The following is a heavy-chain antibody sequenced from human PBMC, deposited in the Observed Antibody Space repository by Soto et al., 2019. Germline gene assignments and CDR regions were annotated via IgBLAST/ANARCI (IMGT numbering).Heavy chain of an antibody. Sequence: QVQLVQSGAEVKKPGASVKVSCKASGYTFTSYGISWVRQAPGQGLEGMGWISAYNGNTNYAQKLQGRVTMTTDTSTSTAYMELRSLRSDDTDVYYCARAVDIVLVPAAYNWFDPWGQGNLVTVSS. CDR1: GYTFTSYG. J-gene: IGHJ5*02. V-gene: IGHV1-18*01. CDR2: ISAYNGNT. CDR3: ARAVDIVLVPAAYNWFDP. D-gene: IGHD2-2*03.